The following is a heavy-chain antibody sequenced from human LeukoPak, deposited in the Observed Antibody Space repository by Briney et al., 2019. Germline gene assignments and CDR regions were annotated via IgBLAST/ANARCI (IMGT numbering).Heavy chain of an antibody. Sequence: ASVKVSCKASGYTFTSYGISWVRQAPGQGLEWMGWISAYNGNTNYAQKLQGRVTMTTDTSTSTAYMELRSLRSDDTAVYYCARISSLEWLSWSSYYYGMDVWVQGTTVTVSS. J-gene: IGHJ6*02. CDR2: ISAYNGNT. D-gene: IGHD3-3*01. CDR3: ARISSLEWLSWSSYYYGMDV. V-gene: IGHV1-18*01. CDR1: GYTFTSYG.